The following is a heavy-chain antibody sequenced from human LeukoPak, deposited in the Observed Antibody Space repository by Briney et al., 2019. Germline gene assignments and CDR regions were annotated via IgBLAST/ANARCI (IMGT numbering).Heavy chain of an antibody. CDR2: IHTFGGP. V-gene: IGHV4-4*07. Sequence: PSETLSLTCTVSGGSISGIYWSWVRQTAGKGLEWIGRIHTFGGPLYNPSLRGRVTISVDTSKNQFSLKLSSVTAADTAVYYCARRGETYYDFWSGYYFYNWFDPWGQGTLVTVSS. CDR3: ARRGETYYDFWSGYYFYNWFDP. D-gene: IGHD3-3*01. J-gene: IGHJ5*02. CDR1: GGSISGIY.